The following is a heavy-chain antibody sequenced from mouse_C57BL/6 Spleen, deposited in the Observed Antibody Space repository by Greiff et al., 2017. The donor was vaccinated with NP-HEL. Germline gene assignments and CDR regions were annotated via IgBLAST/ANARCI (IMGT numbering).Heavy chain of an antibody. D-gene: IGHD2-4*01. CDR3: ARKGNYDYDV. CDR2: ISSGSSTI. Sequence: EVKVVESGGGLVKPGGSLKLSCAASGFTFSDYGMHWVRQAPEKGLEWVAYISSGSSTIYYVDTVKGRFTISRDNAKNTLFLQMTSLRSVDTAMYYCARKGNYDYDVWGQGTTLTFSS. J-gene: IGHJ2*01. CDR1: GFTFSDYG. V-gene: IGHV5-17*01.